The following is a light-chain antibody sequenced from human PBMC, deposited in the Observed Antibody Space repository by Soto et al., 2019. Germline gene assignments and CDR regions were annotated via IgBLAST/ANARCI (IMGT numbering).Light chain of an antibody. CDR2: GAS. CDR1: QSVSTN. Sequence: THSAATLSVKTGERATLSCRASQSVSTNFAWYHQKPGQAPRLLIYGASTRATAVPARFTASGSGTEFTLAISILQSEDVAVYYCQLYATLLRTFGDGTKVDI. CDR3: QLYATLLRT. J-gene: IGKJ3*01. V-gene: IGKV3-15*01.